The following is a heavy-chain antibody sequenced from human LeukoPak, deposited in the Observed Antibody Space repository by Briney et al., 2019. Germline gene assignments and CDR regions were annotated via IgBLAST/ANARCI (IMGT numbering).Heavy chain of an antibody. J-gene: IGHJ4*02. CDR3: ARRMRYSNSYYFDY. CDR1: GYSFTSYW. V-gene: IGHV5-51*01. D-gene: IGHD4-11*01. CDR2: IYPGDSDT. Sequence: GESLKISCKGSGYSFTSYWIGWVRQMPGKGLEWMGIIYPGDSDTIYSPSFQGQVTISADKSINTAYLQCSSLKASDTAMYYCARRMRYSNSYYFDYWGQGTLVTVSS.